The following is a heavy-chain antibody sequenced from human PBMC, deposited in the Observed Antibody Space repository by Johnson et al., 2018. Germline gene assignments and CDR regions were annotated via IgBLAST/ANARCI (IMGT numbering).Heavy chain of an antibody. Sequence: QVQLVESGGGVVQPGRSLRLSCAASGFTFSSYGMHWVRQAPGKGLEWVAVIWYDGSNKYYADSVKGRFTISRDNAKNSLYLQMNGWGDEDTAVYYCARDITMVRGVEGYYYGMDVWGQGTTVTVSS. CDR2: IWYDGSNK. D-gene: IGHD3-10*01. CDR1: GFTFSSYG. J-gene: IGHJ6*02. CDR3: ARDITMVRGVEGYYYGMDV. V-gene: IGHV3-33*01.